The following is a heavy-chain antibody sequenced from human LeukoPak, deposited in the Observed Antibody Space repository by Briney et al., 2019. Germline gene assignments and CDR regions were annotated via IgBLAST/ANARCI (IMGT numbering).Heavy chain of an antibody. CDR3: ARGGGITGTTRGYGFDY. Sequence: GASVKISCKASGGTFSSYAISWVRQAPGQGLEWMGGIIPIFGTANYAQRFQGRVTITTDESTSTAYMKLSSLRSEDTAVYYCARGGGITGTTRGYGFDYWGQGTLVTVSS. CDR2: IIPIFGTA. J-gene: IGHJ4*02. CDR1: GGTFSSYA. V-gene: IGHV1-69*05. D-gene: IGHD1-7*01.